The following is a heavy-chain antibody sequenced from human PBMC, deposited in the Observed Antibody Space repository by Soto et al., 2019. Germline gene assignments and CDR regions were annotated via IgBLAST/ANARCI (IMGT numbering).Heavy chain of an antibody. V-gene: IGHV3-13*01. J-gene: IGHJ4*02. CDR3: ARGRLISLYYFDY. D-gene: IGHD2-15*01. CDR2: IGTAGDT. Sequence: GGALRLSCAPPGFTFSNYHMHSGRPVTGKGLEWVSTIGTAGDTYYPGSVKGRFTISRENAKNSLYLQMNSLRAEDTAVYYCARGRLISLYYFDYWGQGTLVTVSS. CDR1: GFTFSNYH.